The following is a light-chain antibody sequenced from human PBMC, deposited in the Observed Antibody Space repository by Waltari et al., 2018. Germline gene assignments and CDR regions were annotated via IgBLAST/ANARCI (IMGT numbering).Light chain of an antibody. V-gene: IGLV2-23*02. CDR2: AVS. J-gene: IGLJ2*01. Sequence: QSALTQPASVSGSLGQPITTPCTVTTSDVGNYNLFPWYQQHPGKAPKLMIYAVSKRPSGVSDRFSGSKSGDMASLTISGLQPEDEAEYFCSSYAGSSKGVFGGGTKVTAL. CDR1: TSDVGNYNL. CDR3: SSYAGSSKGV.